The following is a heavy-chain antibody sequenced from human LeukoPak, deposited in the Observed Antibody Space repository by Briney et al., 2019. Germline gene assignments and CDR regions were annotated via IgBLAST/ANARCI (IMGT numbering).Heavy chain of an antibody. CDR2: INTDGATT. Sequence: GGSLRLSCAASGFTFSSYWMHWVRQAPGKGLVWVSRINTDGATTTYADSVKGRFTISRGNAKNTLYLQMTSLGAEDTALYYCARDPWGYRAGVMDFWGLGTLVTVSS. CDR1: GFTFSSYW. D-gene: IGHD1-1*01. J-gene: IGHJ4*02. CDR3: ARDPWGYRAGVMDF. V-gene: IGHV3-74*01.